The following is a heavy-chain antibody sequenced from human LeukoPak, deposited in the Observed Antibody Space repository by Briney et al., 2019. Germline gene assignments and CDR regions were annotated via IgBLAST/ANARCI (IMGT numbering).Heavy chain of an antibody. CDR2: IKQDESTK. V-gene: IGHV3-7*01. CDR1: GFTFSNYW. J-gene: IGHJ4*02. D-gene: IGHD1-26*01. Sequence: TGGSLRLSCAASGFTFSNYWMAWVRQAPGKGLEWVANIKQDESTKHCVESVKGRFTISRDNTKNSLYLQMNSLRAEDSAVYYCARDDGGSLEHWSQGTLVTVSS. CDR3: ARDDGGSLEH.